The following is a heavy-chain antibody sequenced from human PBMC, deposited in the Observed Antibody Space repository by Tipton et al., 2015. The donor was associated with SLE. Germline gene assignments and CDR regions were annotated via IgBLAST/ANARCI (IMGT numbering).Heavy chain of an antibody. Sequence: QLVQSGGGVVQPGRSLRLSCAASGFTFSSYAMHWVRQAPGKGLEWVAVISYDGSNKYYADSVKGRFTISRDNSKNTLYLQMNSLRAEDTAVYYCARDPGFLEWLLWEGYFDYWGQGTLVTVSS. D-gene: IGHD3-3*01. V-gene: IGHV3-30*04. CDR2: ISYDGSNK. J-gene: IGHJ4*02. CDR1: GFTFSSYA. CDR3: ARDPGFLEWLLWEGYFDY.